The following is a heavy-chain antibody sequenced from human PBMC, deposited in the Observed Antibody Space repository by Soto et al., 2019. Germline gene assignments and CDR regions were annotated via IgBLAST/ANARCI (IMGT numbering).Heavy chain of an antibody. Sequence: SETLSLTCAVYGGSFSGYYWSWIRQPPGKGLEWIGEINHSGSTNYNPSLKSRVTISVDTSKNQFSLKLSSVTAADTAVYYCARREVVPAAIYYWGQGTLVTVSS. V-gene: IGHV4-34*01. CDR3: ARREVVPAAIYY. CDR1: GGSFSGYY. J-gene: IGHJ4*02. CDR2: INHSGST. D-gene: IGHD2-2*02.